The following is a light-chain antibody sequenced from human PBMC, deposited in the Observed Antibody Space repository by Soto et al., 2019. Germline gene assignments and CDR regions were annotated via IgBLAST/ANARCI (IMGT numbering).Light chain of an antibody. CDR1: ESLVHSDGTTY. CDR2: QIS. J-gene: IGKJ1*01. Sequence: EIVMTQTPLSSPVTLGQPASISCRSSESLVHSDGTTYLSWFHLRPGQPPRLLIHQISDRFYGVPDRFSGSGAGTEFTLNISRVEAEDVGLYYCLQATHFPWTFGQGTKVDIK. V-gene: IGKV2-24*01. CDR3: LQATHFPWT.